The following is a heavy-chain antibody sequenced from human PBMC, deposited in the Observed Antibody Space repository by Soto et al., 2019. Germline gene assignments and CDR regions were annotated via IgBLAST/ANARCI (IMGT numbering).Heavy chain of an antibody. Sequence: QVQLVQSGAEVKKPGSSVKVSCKASGGTFSSYAISWVRQAPGQGLEWMGGIIPIFGTANYAQKFQGRVTITADKSTSTAYVELSSLRSEDTAVYYYAREDGSGSYNWFDPWGQGTLVTVSS. CDR2: IIPIFGTA. V-gene: IGHV1-69*06. CDR3: AREDGSGSYNWFDP. D-gene: IGHD3-10*01. J-gene: IGHJ5*02. CDR1: GGTFSSYA.